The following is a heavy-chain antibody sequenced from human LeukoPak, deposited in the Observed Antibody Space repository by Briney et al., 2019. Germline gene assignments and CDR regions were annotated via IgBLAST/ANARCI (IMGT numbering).Heavy chain of an antibody. CDR1: GFTFRRYG. D-gene: IGHD2-2*01. J-gene: IGHJ6*03. CDR3: ARVVPAPGYYMDV. CDR2: ISGSGGST. Sequence: PGGSLSLSCVASGFTFRRYGMSWVRQAPGKGLEWVSAISGSGGSTYYGDSVKGRFTISRDNSKNTLYLQMNSLRSEDTAVYYCARVVPAPGYYMDVWGKGTTVTISS. V-gene: IGHV3-23*01.